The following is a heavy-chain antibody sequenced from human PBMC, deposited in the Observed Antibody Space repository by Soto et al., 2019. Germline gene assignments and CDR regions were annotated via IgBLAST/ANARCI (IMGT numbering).Heavy chain of an antibody. Sequence: QVQLQESGPGLVKPSQTLSLTCTVSGGSISSGGYYWSWIRQHPGKGLEWIGYIYYSGSTYYNPSHKRRVTISEDKSKIQFSLKLSSVTAADTAVYYCARAPHYDFCSGYSYYGIDVWGQGTTVTVSS. CDR1: GGSISSGGYY. D-gene: IGHD3-3*01. CDR2: IYYSGST. CDR3: ARAPHYDFCSGYSYYGIDV. J-gene: IGHJ6*02. V-gene: IGHV4-31*03.